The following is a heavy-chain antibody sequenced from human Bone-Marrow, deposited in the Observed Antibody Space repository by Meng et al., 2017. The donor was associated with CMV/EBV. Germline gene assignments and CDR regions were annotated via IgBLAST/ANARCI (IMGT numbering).Heavy chain of an antibody. CDR3: ARAAEAAAATLWVNWFDP. Sequence: SETLSLTCTVSGGSISSYYWSWIRQPPGKGLEWIGYIYYSGSTNYNPSLKSRVTISVDTSKNRFSLKLSSATAADTAVYYCARAAEAAAATLWVNWFDPWGQGTLVTVSS. V-gene: IGHV4-59*12. CDR2: IYYSGST. CDR1: GGSISSYY. D-gene: IGHD6-13*01. J-gene: IGHJ5*02.